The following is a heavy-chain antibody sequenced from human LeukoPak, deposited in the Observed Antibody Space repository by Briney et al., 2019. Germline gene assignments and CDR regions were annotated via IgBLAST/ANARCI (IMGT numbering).Heavy chain of an antibody. J-gene: IGHJ6*03. CDR2: INSDGSST. V-gene: IGHV3-74*01. CDR1: GFTFSNYW. Sequence: GGSLRLSCAASGFTFSNYWMHWVRQAPGKGLVWVSRINSDGSSTSYADSVKGRFTISRDNAKNTLYLQMNSLRAEDTAVYYCAKVSSGSYFGYYYYYMDVWGKGTTVTVSS. CDR3: AKVSSGSYFGYYYYYMDV. D-gene: IGHD1-26*01.